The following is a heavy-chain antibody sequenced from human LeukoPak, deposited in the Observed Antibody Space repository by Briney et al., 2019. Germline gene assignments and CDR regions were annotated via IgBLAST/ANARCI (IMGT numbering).Heavy chain of an antibody. J-gene: IGHJ4*02. V-gene: IGHV4-4*07. CDR3: ARETTGLARYFDY. Sequence: PSETLSLTCTVSGNSISSYYWSWIRQPAGKGVEWIGRIYTSGSTNYNPSLRSRVTMSVDTSKNQFSLNLGSVTAADTAFYYCARETTGLARYFDYWGQGTLVTVSS. CDR2: IYTSGST. CDR1: GNSISSYY. D-gene: IGHD4-11*01.